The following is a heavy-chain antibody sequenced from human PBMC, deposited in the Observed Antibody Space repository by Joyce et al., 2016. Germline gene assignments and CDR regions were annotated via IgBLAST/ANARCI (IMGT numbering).Heavy chain of an antibody. CDR3: ARHRGGGNFVPFDY. D-gene: IGHD4-23*01. CDR1: GYTFVNYW. Sequence: EDHLVQSGAEMKKPGESLRISCMVSGYTFVNYWISWVRQMPGKCLEWMGRIDPNDSGTDYSPSFQGHVTISADKSISTAYLQWSSLKASDTAIYYCARHRGGGNFVPFDYWGQGTLVTVSS. CDR2: IDPNDSGT. V-gene: IGHV5-10-1*03. J-gene: IGHJ4*02.